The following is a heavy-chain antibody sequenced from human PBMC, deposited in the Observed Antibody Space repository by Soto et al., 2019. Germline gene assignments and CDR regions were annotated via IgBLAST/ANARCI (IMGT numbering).Heavy chain of an antibody. CDR1: GFTFDDYA. Sequence: GGSLRLSCAASGFTFDDYAMHWVRQAPGKGLEWVSLISWDGGSTYYADSVKGRFTISRDNSKNSLYLQMNSLRAEDTALYYCSKNTGESSSRHYYYYYGMDVWGQGTTVTVSS. CDR3: SKNTGESSSRHYYYYYGMDV. J-gene: IGHJ6*02. V-gene: IGHV3-43D*04. D-gene: IGHD2-15*01. CDR2: ISWDGGST.